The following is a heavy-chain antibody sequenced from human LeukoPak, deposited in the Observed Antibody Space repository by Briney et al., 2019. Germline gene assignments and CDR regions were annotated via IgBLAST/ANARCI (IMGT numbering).Heavy chain of an antibody. D-gene: IGHD3-16*02. CDR1: GFTFSSYA. CDR3: AKGEGYYDYVWGSYRWYYFDY. J-gene: IGHJ4*02. CDR2: ISGSGGST. V-gene: IGHV3-23*01. Sequence: QPGGSLRLSCAASGFTFSSYAMSWVRQAPGKGLEWVSAISGSGGSTYYADSVKGRFTISRDNSKNTLYLQMNSLRAEDTAVYYCAKGEGYYDYVWGSYRWYYFDYWGQGTPVTVSS.